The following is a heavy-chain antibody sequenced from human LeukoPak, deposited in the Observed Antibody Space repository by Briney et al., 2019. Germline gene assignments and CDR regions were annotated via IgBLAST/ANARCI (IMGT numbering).Heavy chain of an antibody. CDR3: AREVRGYSGYDWRFDY. V-gene: IGHV1-2*06. J-gene: IGHJ4*02. CDR1: GYTFTGYY. D-gene: IGHD5-12*01. CDR2: INPNSGGT. Sequence: ASVKVSCKASGYTFTGYYMHWVRQAPGQGLEWMGRINPNSGGTNYAQKFQGRVTMTRDTSISTAYMELSRLRSDDTAVYYCAREVRGYSGYDWRFDYWGQGTLVTVSS.